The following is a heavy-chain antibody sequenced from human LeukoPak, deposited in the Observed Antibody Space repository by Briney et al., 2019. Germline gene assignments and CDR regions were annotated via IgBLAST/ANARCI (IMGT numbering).Heavy chain of an antibody. V-gene: IGHV4-61*02. D-gene: IGHD5-12*01. CDR1: GGSISSGRYY. J-gene: IGHJ4*02. CDR3: ARGGLVATIGPSFDY. CDR2: VFTSGST. Sequence: KTSETLSLTCIVSGGSISSGRYYWSWIRQPAGKGLEWIGRVFTSGSTDYNPSFKSRVTISVDTSKKQVSLRLSSVTAADTAVYYCARGGLVATIGPSFDYWGQGTLVTVSS.